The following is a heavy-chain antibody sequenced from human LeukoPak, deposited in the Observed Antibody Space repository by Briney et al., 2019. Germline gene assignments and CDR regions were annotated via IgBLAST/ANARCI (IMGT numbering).Heavy chain of an antibody. D-gene: IGHD2-21*01. J-gene: IGHJ6*03. CDR3: ARVIGQLTDLFYYYMDV. Sequence: PGVTLRLSCAASGLRFSDYQMSWIRHARGRGLVWSSYIGNGADSIYYADSVKGRFTVSRDNAKNSRYLQVNSLRAEDTAVYYCARVIGQLTDLFYYYMDVWGKGTSVTVSS. CDR1: GLRFSDYQ. V-gene: IGHV3-11*04. CDR2: IGNGADSI.